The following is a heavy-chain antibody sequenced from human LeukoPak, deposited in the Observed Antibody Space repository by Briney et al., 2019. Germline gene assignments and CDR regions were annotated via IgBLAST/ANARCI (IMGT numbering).Heavy chain of an antibody. CDR1: GGSFSSGSYY. Sequence: SETLSLTCTVSGGSFSSGSYYWSWIRQPPGKGLEWIGYIYYSGSTNYNPSLKSRVTISVDTFKNQFSLKLSSVTAADTAVYYCASFYCSSTSCQFDYWGQGTLVTVSS. D-gene: IGHD2-2*01. CDR2: IYYSGST. J-gene: IGHJ4*02. CDR3: ASFYCSSTSCQFDY. V-gene: IGHV4-61*01.